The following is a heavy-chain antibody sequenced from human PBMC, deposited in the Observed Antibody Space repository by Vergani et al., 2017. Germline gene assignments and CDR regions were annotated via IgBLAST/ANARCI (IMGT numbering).Heavy chain of an antibody. CDR1: FDSIRNLY. V-gene: IGHV4-59*11. CDR2: IHYSENT. Sequence: QVQLQESGPGLVKSSETLSLTCSVSFDSIRNLYCNWIRQPPGKGLEWIGSIHYSENTNYNPSLKTRVTISRDNAQNTLYLQMNSLRVEDTGVYYCARARCIETCYMSNWLDSWGQGTLVTVSS. D-gene: IGHD3-9*01. J-gene: IGHJ5*01. CDR3: ARARCIETCYMSNWLDS.